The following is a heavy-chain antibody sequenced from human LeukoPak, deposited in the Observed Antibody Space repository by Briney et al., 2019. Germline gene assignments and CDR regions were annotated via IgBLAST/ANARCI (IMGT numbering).Heavy chain of an antibody. D-gene: IGHD6-6*01. CDR2: ISSSGAYI. V-gene: IGHV3-21*01. Sequence: GGSLRLSCEASGFTFSSYWMSWVRQAPGKGLEWVSSISSSGAYIYYADSVKGRFTISRDNAKNSLYLQMNSLRAEDTAVYYCARDSLSSIAARPVDYWGQGTLVTVSS. CDR1: GFTFSSYW. CDR3: ARDSLSSIAARPVDY. J-gene: IGHJ4*02.